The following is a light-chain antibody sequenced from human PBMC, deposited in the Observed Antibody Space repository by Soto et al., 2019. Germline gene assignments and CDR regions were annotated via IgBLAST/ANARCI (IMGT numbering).Light chain of an antibody. Sequence: DIVMTQSPLSLPVTPGEPASISCRSSQSLLHSNGYNYLDWYLQKPGQSPQLLIYLGSNRASGVPDRFSGSGSGTDFTLKISRVEAEDVGVYYCMQALQTRFRQGTKVEIK. J-gene: IGKJ1*01. V-gene: IGKV2-28*01. CDR1: QSLLHSNGYNY. CDR3: MQALQTR. CDR2: LGS.